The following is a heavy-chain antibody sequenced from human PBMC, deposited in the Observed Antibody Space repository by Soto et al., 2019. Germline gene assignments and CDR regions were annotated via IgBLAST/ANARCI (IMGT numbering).Heavy chain of an antibody. CDR2: ISGSAINT. V-gene: IGHV3-21*04. D-gene: IGHD3-22*01. CDR3: AKGQGYYYDASGYTFDY. J-gene: IGHJ4*02. Sequence: EVQLVESGGGLVKPGGSLRLSCAASGFTFSSYSMNWVRQAPGKGLEWVSSISGSAINTYYADSVRGRFTISRDNSKNTLYLQMNHLRAEDTAVYSCAKGQGYYYDASGYTFDYWGQGTLVTVSS. CDR1: GFTFSSYS.